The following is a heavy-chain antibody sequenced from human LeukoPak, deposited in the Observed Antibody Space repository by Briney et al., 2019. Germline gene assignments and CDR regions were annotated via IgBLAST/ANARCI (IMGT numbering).Heavy chain of an antibody. Sequence: ASVKVSCKASGYTFTGYYMHWVRQAPGQGLEWMGRINPNSGGTNYAQKFQGRVTMTRDTPISTAYMELSRLRSDDTAVYYCARGELAVAGSVDYWGQGTLVTVSS. V-gene: IGHV1-2*06. CDR2: INPNSGGT. CDR1: GYTFTGYY. D-gene: IGHD6-19*01. CDR3: ARGELAVAGSVDY. J-gene: IGHJ4*02.